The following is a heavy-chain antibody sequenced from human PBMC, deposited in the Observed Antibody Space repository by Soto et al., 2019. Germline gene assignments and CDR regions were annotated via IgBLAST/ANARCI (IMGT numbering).Heavy chain of an antibody. CDR3: ARDSGTIFGVAQDAFDI. CDR2: ISAYNGNT. Sequence: GASVKVSCKASGYTFTSYGISWVRQAPGQGLEWMGWISAYNGNTNYAQKLQGRVTMTTDTSTSTAYMEQRSLRSDDTAVYYCARDSGTIFGVAQDAFDIWGQGTMVTVSS. D-gene: IGHD3-3*01. CDR1: GYTFTSYG. V-gene: IGHV1-18*01. J-gene: IGHJ3*02.